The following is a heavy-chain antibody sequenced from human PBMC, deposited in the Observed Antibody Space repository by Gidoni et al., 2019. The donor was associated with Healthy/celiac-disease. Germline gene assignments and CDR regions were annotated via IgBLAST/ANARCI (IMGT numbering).Heavy chain of an antibody. CDR1: GFPFSSYS. V-gene: IGHV3-21*01. CDR2: ISSSSSYI. J-gene: IGHJ3*02. Sequence: EVQLVVSGGGLVTPWGSLRLSCASSGFPFSSYSMNWVRQAPGKGLELVSSISSSSSYIYYADSVKGRVTISRDNAKNSLYLQMNSLRAEDTAVYYCARLLLDSSSDACDSWGQGTMVTVSS. CDR3: ARLLLDSSSDACDS. D-gene: IGHD6-6*01.